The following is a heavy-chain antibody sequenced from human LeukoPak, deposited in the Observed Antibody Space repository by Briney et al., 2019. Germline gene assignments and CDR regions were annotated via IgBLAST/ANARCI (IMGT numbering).Heavy chain of an antibody. V-gene: IGHV4-59*01. D-gene: IGHD4-11*01. CDR3: AREGVYSGWFDY. J-gene: IGHJ5*01. Sequence: SETPSLTCTVSGGSISSYYWSWIRQSPGKGLEWIGYIYYSGSTHYNPSLKSRVTMSADTSKSQFSLKLNSATAADTAVYYCAREGVYSGWFDYWGQGTLVTVSS. CDR2: IYYSGST. CDR1: GGSISSYY.